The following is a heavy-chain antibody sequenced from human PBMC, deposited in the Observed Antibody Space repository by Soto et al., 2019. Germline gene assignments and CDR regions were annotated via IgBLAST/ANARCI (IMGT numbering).Heavy chain of an antibody. CDR1: GFTVSSNY. J-gene: IGHJ3*02. Sequence: EVQLVESGGGLVQPGGSLRLSCAASGFTVSSNYMSWVRQAPGKGLEWVSVIYSGGSTYYADSVKGRFTISRDNSKNTLYLQMNSLRVEDTAVHYCARKEASLGGFDIWGQGTMVTVSS. D-gene: IGHD2-15*01. CDR3: ARKEASLGGFDI. V-gene: IGHV3-66*01. CDR2: IYSGGST.